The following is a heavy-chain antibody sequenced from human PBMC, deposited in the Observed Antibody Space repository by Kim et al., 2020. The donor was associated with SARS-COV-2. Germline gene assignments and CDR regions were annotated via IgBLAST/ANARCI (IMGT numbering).Heavy chain of an antibody. D-gene: IGHD2-8*01. CDR2: IYTGGLT. CDR3: ARDPRRDIMSDAFDI. V-gene: IGHV3-53*05. J-gene: IGHJ3*02. CDR1: EFIVSSNY. Sequence: GGSLRLSCAALEFIVSSNYRSWCCQAPVKVMQWVSAIYTGGLTYYADAVKGRFTIVRDDSRNTLYLQMNSLRPEDTAMYYCARDPRRDIMSDAFDIWGQGTMVTVYS.